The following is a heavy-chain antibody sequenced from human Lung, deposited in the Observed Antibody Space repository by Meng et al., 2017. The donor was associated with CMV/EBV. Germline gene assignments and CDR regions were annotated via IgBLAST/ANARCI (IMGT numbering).Heavy chain of an antibody. D-gene: IGHD1-26*01. Sequence: GTVSGFQLTSSGVNGGRIRQHAGKTQEWVALIYWDDDKRYSKSLESRLTITRDTSKNQVVLTMTNMDPVDTATYYCVRSRWELLDYWGQGTLVTVSS. V-gene: IGHV2-5*02. CDR2: IYWDDDK. CDR1: GFQLTSSGVN. CDR3: VRSRWELLDY. J-gene: IGHJ4*02.